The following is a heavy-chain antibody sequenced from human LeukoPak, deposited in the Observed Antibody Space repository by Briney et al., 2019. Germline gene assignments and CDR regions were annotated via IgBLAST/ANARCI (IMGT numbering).Heavy chain of an antibody. CDR2: IYYSGST. J-gene: IGHJ3*02. V-gene: IGHV4-31*03. CDR3: ARDRCSGGSCYPRDAFDI. D-gene: IGHD2-15*01. CDR1: GGSISSGGYY. Sequence: SQTLSLTCTVSGGSISSGGYYWSWIRQHPGKGLEWIGYIYYSGSTYYNPSLKSRVTISVDTSKNQFSLKLSSVTAADTAVYYCARDRCSGGSCYPRDAFDIWGQGTMVTVSS.